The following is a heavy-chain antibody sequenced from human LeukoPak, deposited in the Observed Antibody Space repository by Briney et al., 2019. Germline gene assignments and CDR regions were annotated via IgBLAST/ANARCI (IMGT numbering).Heavy chain of an antibody. CDR1: GFTLSTYN. V-gene: IGHV3-48*01. J-gene: IGHJ4*02. CDR2: ISSSSSTI. D-gene: IGHD5-18*01. CDR3: AKEVSYGPYYFDY. Sequence: GGSLRLSCAASGFTLSTYNMNWVRQAPGKGLEWVSYISSSSSTIYYADSVKGRFTISRDNSKNTLYLQMNSLRAEDTAVYYCAKEVSYGPYYFDYWGQGTLVTVSS.